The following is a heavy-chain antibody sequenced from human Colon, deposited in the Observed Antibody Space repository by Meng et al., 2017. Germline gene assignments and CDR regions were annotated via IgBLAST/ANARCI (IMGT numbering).Heavy chain of an antibody. J-gene: IGHJ4*02. CDR3: TREGAASARFFDK. V-gene: IGHV1-46*01. CDR1: GYSLSGYY. CDR2: ITPSNGDK. Sequence: SREGVKKPGGCVNVSCKDLGYSLSGYYMHWVRPVTGQGPEWMGIITPSNGDKGYAQRFQGRVTMTSDTSTSTVYMELSGLRSEDTAMYYCTREGAASARFFDKWGQGTLVTVSS. D-gene: IGHD6-6*01.